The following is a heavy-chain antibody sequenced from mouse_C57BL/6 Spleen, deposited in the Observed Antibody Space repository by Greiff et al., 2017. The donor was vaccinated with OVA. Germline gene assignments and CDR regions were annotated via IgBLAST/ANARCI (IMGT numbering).Heavy chain of an antibody. CDR2: INPNNGGT. Sequence: EVQLQQSGPELVKPGASVKIPCKASGYTFTDYNMDWVKQSHGKSLEWIGDINPNNGGTIYNQKFKGKATLTVDKSSSTAYMELRSLTSEDTAVYYCARLYYGIHAYFDYWGQGTTLTVSS. V-gene: IGHV1-18*01. J-gene: IGHJ2*01. D-gene: IGHD2-1*01. CDR1: GYTFTDYN. CDR3: ARLYYGIHAYFDY.